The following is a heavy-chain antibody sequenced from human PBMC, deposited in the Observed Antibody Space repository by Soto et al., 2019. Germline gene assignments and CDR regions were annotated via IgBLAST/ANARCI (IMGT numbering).Heavy chain of an antibody. D-gene: IGHD5-18*01. CDR1: GFTFSSYG. CDR2: IWYDGSNK. Sequence: GGSLRLSCAASGFTFSSYGMHWVRQAPGKGLEWVAVIWYDGSNKYYADSVKGRFTISRDNSKNTLYLQMNSLRAEDTAVYYCARDPGTWIQLWLYFDYWGQGT. V-gene: IGHV3-33*01. J-gene: IGHJ4*02. CDR3: ARDPGTWIQLWLYFDY.